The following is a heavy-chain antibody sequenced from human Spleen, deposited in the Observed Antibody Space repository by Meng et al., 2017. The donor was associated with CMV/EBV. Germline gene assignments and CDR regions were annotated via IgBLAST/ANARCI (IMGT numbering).Heavy chain of an antibody. V-gene: IGHV4-34*01. D-gene: IGHD2-21*01. J-gene: IGHJ4*02. CDR2: INHSAST. CDR1: GGSFSRYY. CDR3: ARVVVGRYYFDY. Sequence: CALYGGSFSRYYLSSIRQPPGKGLEWIGEINHSASTNYNPSLKSRVTISVDTSKNQFSLQLSSVTAADTAVYYCARVVVGRYYFDYWGQGTLVTVSS.